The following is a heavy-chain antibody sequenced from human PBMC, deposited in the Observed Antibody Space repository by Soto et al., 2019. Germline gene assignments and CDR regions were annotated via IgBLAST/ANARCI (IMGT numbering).Heavy chain of an antibody. V-gene: IGHV3-30-3*01. D-gene: IGHD3-3*01. CDR2: ISYDGSNK. Sequence: PGGSLRLSCAASGFRFSSYAMHWVRQAPGKGLEWVAVISYDGSNKYYADSVKGRFTISRDNSKSTLYLQMNSLRAEDTAVYYCARDHEEYYDFWSGYGSWFDPWGQGTLVTVSS. CDR3: ARDHEEYYDFWSGYGSWFDP. J-gene: IGHJ5*02. CDR1: GFRFSSYA.